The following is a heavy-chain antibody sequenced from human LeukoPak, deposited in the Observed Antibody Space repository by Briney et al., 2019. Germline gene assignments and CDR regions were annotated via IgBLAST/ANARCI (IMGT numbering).Heavy chain of an antibody. J-gene: IGHJ3*02. CDR1: GYTFTGYY. Sequence: ASVKVSCKASGYTFTGYYMHWVRQAPGQGLEWMGWINPNSGGTNYAQKFQGRVTMTRDTSISTAYMELSRLRSDDTAVYYCARVRGYSYGYSGVAFDIWGQGTMVTVSS. V-gene: IGHV1-2*02. CDR3: ARVRGYSYGYSGVAFDI. D-gene: IGHD5-18*01. CDR2: INPNSGGT.